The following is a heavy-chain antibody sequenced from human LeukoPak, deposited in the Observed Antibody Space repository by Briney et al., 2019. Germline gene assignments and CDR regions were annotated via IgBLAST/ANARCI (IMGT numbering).Heavy chain of an antibody. Sequence: SETLSLTCAVYGGSFSGYYWSWIRQHPGKGLEWIGYIYYSGSTYYNPSLKSRVTISVDTSKNQFSLKLSSVTAADTAVYYCARIDQYYFDYWGQGTLVTVSS. CDR3: ARIDQYYFDY. V-gene: IGHV4-31*11. CDR2: IYYSGST. J-gene: IGHJ4*02. CDR1: GGSFSGYY.